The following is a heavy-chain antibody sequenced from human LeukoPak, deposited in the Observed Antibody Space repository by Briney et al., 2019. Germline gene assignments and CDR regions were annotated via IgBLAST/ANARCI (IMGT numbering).Heavy chain of an antibody. D-gene: IGHD6-13*01. J-gene: IGHJ6*03. CDR1: GYTFTSYG. CDR3: ARWLAAAAKYYYYYMDV. CDR2: ISAYNGNT. Sequence: GASVKVSCKASGYTFTSYGISWVRQAPGQGLEWMGWISAYNGNTNYAQKLQGRVTMTTDTSTSTAYMELRSLRSDDTAVYYCARWLAAAAKYYYYYMDVWGKGTTVTVSS. V-gene: IGHV1-18*01.